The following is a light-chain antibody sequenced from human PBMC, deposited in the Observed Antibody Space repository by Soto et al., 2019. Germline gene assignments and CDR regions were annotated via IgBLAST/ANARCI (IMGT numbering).Light chain of an antibody. CDR2: AAS. Sequence: DIQMTQSPSSLSASVGDTVTITCRASQTILTYLNWYQQKPGKAPKLLIYAASSLQSGVPSRFGGGGSATDFTLTISSLQPEDFATYYCQQSFGTTWTFGRGTKVDIK. CDR1: QTILTY. V-gene: IGKV1-39*01. J-gene: IGKJ1*01. CDR3: QQSFGTTWT.